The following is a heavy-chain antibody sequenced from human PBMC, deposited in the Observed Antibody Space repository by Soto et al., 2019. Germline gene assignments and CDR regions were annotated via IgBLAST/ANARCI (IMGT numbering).Heavy chain of an antibody. J-gene: IGHJ2*01. D-gene: IGHD1-26*01. CDR3: ARSRWDLPYWYIDL. Sequence: QVQLVQSGAEVRKPGASVKVSCKASGYTFGSNAITWVRQAPGQGLEWMGWISAYTGKTNYAQKLQGRVTMTTDTAKGTVNRELRSLTSVDTCVYDCARSRWDLPYWYIDLWGRGTPVTVSS. V-gene: IGHV1-18*04. CDR2: ISAYTGKT. CDR1: GYTFGSNA.